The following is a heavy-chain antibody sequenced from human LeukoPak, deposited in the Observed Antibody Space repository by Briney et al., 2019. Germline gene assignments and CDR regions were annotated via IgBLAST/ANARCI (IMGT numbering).Heavy chain of an antibody. CDR3: ARQLQMEFDY. D-gene: IGHD2-2*01. V-gene: IGHV6-1*01. CDR2: TYSRSRWYY. Sequence: SQTLSLTCAISGDSVSSNSAAWNWIRQSPSRGLEWLGRTYSRSRWYYDYAVSVKSRITISPDTSKNQFSLQLNSVTPEDTAVYYCARQLQMEFDYWGQGTLVTVPS. CDR1: GDSVSSNSAA. J-gene: IGHJ4*02.